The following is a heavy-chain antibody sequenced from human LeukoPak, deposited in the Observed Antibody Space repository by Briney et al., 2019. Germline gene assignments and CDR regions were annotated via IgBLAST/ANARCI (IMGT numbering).Heavy chain of an antibody. CDR3: ASARGSNYGSLGD. V-gene: IGHV4-34*01. Sequence: SETLSLTCAVYGGSFSGYYWSWIRQPPGKGLEWIGEINHSGSTNYNPSLKSRVTISVDTSKNQFSLKLSSVTAADTAVYYCASARGSNYGSLGDWGQGTLVTVSS. D-gene: IGHD5-18*01. CDR2: INHSGST. J-gene: IGHJ4*02. CDR1: GGSFSGYY.